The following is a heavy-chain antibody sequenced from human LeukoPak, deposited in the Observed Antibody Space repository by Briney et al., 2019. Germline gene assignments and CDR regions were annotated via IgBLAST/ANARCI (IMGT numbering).Heavy chain of an antibody. D-gene: IGHD2-15*01. CDR2: IYYSGST. CDR1: GGSISSSSYY. V-gene: IGHV4-39*01. Sequence: PSETLSLTCTVSGGSISSSSYYWGWIRQPPGKGLEWIGSIYYSGSTYYNPSLKSRVTISVDTSKNQFSLKLSSVTAADTAVYYCAGQLLFDYWGQGTLVTVSS. CDR3: AGQLLFDY. J-gene: IGHJ4*02.